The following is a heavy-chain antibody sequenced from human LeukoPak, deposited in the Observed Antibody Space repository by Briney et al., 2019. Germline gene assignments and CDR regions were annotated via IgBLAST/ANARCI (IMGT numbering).Heavy chain of an antibody. CDR2: IYTSGST. D-gene: IGHD3-10*01. J-gene: IGHJ3*02. Sequence: SETLSLTCTVSGGSISSYYWSWIRQPAGKGLEWIGRIYTSGSTNYNPSLKSRVTMSVDTSKNQFSLKLSSVTAADTAVYYCARIGYYGSGSYPAFDIWGQGTMVTVSS. V-gene: IGHV4-4*07. CDR3: ARIGYYGSGSYPAFDI. CDR1: GGSISSYY.